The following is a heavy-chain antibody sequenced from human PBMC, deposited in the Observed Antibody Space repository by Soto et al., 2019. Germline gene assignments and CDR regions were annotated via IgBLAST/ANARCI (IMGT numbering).Heavy chain of an antibody. D-gene: IGHD2-2*02. Sequence: ASVKVSCKASGYTFTGYYMHWVRQAPGQGLEWMGWINPNSGGTNYAQKFQGWVTMTRDTSISTAYMELSRLRSDDTAVYYCARGYCSSTSCYKEPNWFDPWGQGTLVTVSS. CDR1: GYTFTGYY. CDR2: INPNSGGT. CDR3: ARGYCSSTSCYKEPNWFDP. V-gene: IGHV1-2*04. J-gene: IGHJ5*02.